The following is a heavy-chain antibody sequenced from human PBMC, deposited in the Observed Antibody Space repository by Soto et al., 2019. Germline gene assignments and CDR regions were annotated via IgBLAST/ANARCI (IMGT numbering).Heavy chain of an antibody. D-gene: IGHD2-15*01. CDR3: ARFQQGLGFIS. Sequence: QLQLQESGPGLVKPSETLSLTCTVSGGSIRSSSYHWGWIRQPPGKGLECIGNTFYSGSTYYNPSLKSRVTISVDTSKNQFSLKLSSVTAADTAVYYCARFQQGLGFISWGQGTAVSVSS. CDR2: TFYSGST. V-gene: IGHV4-39*01. J-gene: IGHJ5*01. CDR1: GGSIRSSSYH.